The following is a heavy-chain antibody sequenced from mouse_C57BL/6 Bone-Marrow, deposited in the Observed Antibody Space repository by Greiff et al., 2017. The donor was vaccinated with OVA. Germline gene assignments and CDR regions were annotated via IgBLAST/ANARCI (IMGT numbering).Heavy chain of an antibody. CDR3: ARQNWDAY. CDR1: GFTFSDYY. D-gene: IGHD4-1*01. V-gene: IGHV5-12*01. CDR2: ISNGGGST. Sequence: EVKLVESGGGLVQPGGSLKLSCAASGFTFSDYYMYWVRQIPEKRLEWVAYISNGGGSTYYPDTVKGRFTISRDNAKNTLYLQMSRLKSEDTAMYYCARQNWDAYWGQGTLVTVSA. J-gene: IGHJ3*01.